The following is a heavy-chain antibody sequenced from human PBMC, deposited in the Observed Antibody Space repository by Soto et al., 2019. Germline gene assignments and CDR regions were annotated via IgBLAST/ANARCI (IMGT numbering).Heavy chain of an antibody. J-gene: IGHJ4*02. CDR2: IHYGGNA. CDR1: GGSISTYNLF. CDR3: ARVNVTLDL. D-gene: IGHD2-21*02. Sequence: SETLSLTCTVSGGSISTYNLFWAWVRQPPGKRLEWIASIHYGGNANYSPSLTTRATISRDTSKNRVSLELRSVTAADTAVYYCARVNVTLDLWGLGTLVTVSS. V-gene: IGHV4-39*01.